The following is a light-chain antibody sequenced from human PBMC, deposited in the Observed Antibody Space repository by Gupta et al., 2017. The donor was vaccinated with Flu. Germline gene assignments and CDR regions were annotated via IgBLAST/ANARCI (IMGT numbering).Light chain of an antibody. J-gene: IGKJ4*01. Sequence: EIVMTQSPVTLSVSPGERATLSCRASQSVSNNLAWYQQKPGQAPRLLIYGASTRATGIPARFSGSGSGTEFTLTISSLQSEDSAVYYCQQYNNWLAFGGGTKVESK. V-gene: IGKV3-15*01. CDR2: GAS. CDR3: QQYNNWLA. CDR1: QSVSNN.